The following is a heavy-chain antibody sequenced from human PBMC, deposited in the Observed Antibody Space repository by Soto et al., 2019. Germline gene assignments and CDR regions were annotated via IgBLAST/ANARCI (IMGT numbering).Heavy chain of an antibody. Sequence: EVQLLDSGGGLVQPGGSLRLSCAASGFTFTIYAMTWVRQAPGKGLEWVSTISGSGGTAYYADSVKGRFTFSRDNSKNTLYLHMNSLRAEDTAGYYCAKGVSNGWYDVFDIWGQGTMVAVSS. J-gene: IGHJ3*02. V-gene: IGHV3-23*01. CDR2: ISGSGGTA. D-gene: IGHD6-19*01. CDR1: GFTFTIYA. CDR3: AKGVSNGWYDVFDI.